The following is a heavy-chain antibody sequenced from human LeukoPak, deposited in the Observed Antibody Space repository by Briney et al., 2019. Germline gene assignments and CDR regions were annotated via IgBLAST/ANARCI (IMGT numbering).Heavy chain of an antibody. CDR1: ALTFVEYG. V-gene: IGHV3-20*03. J-gene: IGHJ4*02. CDR3: ARDRLGPSFSVSHFDL. D-gene: IGHD3-3*02. Sequence: PGKSLRLALARSALTFVEYGLSLVRRASGKGLEWLCAINYNGAITDYADSVKGRFTISRDNAKNSLYLRMDSLRAEDTALYYCARDRLGPSFSVSHFDLWGQGTLVTVSS. CDR2: INYNGAIT.